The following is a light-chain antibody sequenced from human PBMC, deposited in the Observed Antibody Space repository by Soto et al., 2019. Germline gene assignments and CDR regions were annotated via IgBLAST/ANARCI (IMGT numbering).Light chain of an antibody. CDR2: WAS. V-gene: IGKV4-1*01. CDR3: QQYYSTPT. CDR1: QSVLYSSNNNNY. J-gene: IGKJ1*01. Sequence: DIVMTQSPDSLAVSLGERATINCKSSQSVLYSSNNNNYLAWFQQKPGQPPKLLIYWASTRESGVPDRFSGSGSRTDFTLTISSLQAEDVAVYYCQQYYSTPTFGQGTKVEIK.